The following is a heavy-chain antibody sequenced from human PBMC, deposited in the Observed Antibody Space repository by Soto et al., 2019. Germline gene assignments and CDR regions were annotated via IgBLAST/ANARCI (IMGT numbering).Heavy chain of an antibody. CDR3: TRDSGSGYSMDV. J-gene: IGHJ6*02. CDR2: IGGEAVST. V-gene: IGHV3-23*01. D-gene: IGHD5-12*01. CDR1: GFIFSNYA. Sequence: LRLSCTASGFIFSNYAMNWVRQGPGKGLEWVSVIGGEAVSTLYANSARGRFTVSRDDAKQLLYLQMNGLRDEDTAVYYCTRDSGSGYSMDVWGQGTTVTVSS.